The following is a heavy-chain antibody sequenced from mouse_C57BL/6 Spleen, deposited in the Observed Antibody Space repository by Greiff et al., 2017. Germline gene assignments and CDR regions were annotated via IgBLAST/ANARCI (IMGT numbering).Heavy chain of an antibody. J-gene: IGHJ2*01. CDR2: IRNKANGYTT. Sequence: EVNVVESGGGLVQPGGSLSLSCAASGFTFTDYYMSWVRQPPGKALEWLGFIRNKANGYTTEYSASVKGRFTISRDNSQSILYLQMNALRAEDSATYYCARYVLGYFDYWGQGTTLTVSS. V-gene: IGHV7-3*01. CDR3: ARYVLGYFDY. D-gene: IGHD4-1*01. CDR1: GFTFTDYY.